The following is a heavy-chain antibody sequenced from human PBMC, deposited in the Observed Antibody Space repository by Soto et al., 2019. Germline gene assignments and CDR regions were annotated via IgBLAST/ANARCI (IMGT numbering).Heavy chain of an antibody. CDR1: AFTFNNFP. D-gene: IGHD2-2*01. CDR2: ITTTSTYK. CDR3: AREKCSSTSCNHGMDV. J-gene: IGHJ6*02. V-gene: IGHV3-21*01. Sequence: PVGSLRLSCVASAFTFNNFPMHWVRQAPGKGLQWLASITTTSTYKYYADSVKGRFSISRDNAKNSLYLELTNLRSEDTAVYYCAREKCSSTSCNHGMDVRGLRNTVTVSS.